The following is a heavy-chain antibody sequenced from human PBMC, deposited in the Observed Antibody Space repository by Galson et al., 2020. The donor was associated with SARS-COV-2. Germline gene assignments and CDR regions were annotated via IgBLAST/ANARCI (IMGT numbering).Heavy chain of an antibody. V-gene: IGHV3-9*01. CDR1: GYTFNDYA. Sequence: GGSLRLSCEASGYTFNDYAMFWVRQAPGKGLEWVARIGWSGESVGYADSVQGRFTVSRDNTKNSLYLQMNSLRVDDTALYYCTKDGYHYGSGSYGPFDYWGQGTLVTVSS. CDR2: IGWSGESV. J-gene: IGHJ4*02. D-gene: IGHD3-10*01. CDR3: TKDGYHYGSGSYGPFDY.